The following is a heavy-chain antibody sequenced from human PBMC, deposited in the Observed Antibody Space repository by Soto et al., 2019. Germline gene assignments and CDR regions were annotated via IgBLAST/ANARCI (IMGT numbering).Heavy chain of an antibody. CDR2: IYYSGST. CDR1: GGSISSGGYY. J-gene: IGHJ4*02. D-gene: IGHD5-12*01. Sequence: QVQLQESGPGLVQPSQTLSLACTVSGGSISSGGYYWSWIRQHPGKGLEWIGYIYYSGSTYYNPSLKSRVTISVDTSKNQFSLRLRSVTAADTAVYYCARDRDGYNSIDYWGQGTLVTASS. V-gene: IGHV4-31*03. CDR3: ARDRDGYNSIDY.